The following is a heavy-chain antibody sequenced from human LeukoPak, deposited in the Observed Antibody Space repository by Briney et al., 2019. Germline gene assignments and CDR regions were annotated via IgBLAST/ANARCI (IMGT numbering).Heavy chain of an antibody. V-gene: IGHV3-30*03. CDR3: ARASIVVVPAALGY. Sequence: SGGSLRLSCAASGFTFSSYSMNWVRQAPGKGLEWVAVISYDGSNKYYADSVKGRFTISRDNSKNTLYLQMNSLRAEDTAVYYCARASIVVVPAALGYWGQGTLVTVSS. CDR1: GFTFSSYS. CDR2: ISYDGSNK. J-gene: IGHJ4*02. D-gene: IGHD2-2*01.